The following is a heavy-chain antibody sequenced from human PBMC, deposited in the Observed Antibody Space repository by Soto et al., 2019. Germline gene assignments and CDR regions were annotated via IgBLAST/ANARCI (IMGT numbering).Heavy chain of an antibody. CDR2: IWYDGSNK. D-gene: IGHD2-15*01. CDR3: ARERLNCSGGSCPLNWFDP. CDR1: GFTFSSYG. V-gene: IGHV3-33*01. Sequence: QVQLVESGGGVVQPWRSLRLSCAASGFTFSSYGMHWVRQAPGKGLEWVAVIWYDGSNKYYADSVKGRFTISRDNSKNTLDLQMNSLRAEDTALYYCARERLNCSGGSCPLNWFDPCGQGTLVTVSS. J-gene: IGHJ5*02.